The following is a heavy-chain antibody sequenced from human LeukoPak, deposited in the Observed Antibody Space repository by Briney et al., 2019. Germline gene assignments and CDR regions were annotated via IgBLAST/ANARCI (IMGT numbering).Heavy chain of an antibody. V-gene: IGHV3-23*01. CDR2: ISGSGGST. CDR3: ARGTVDTTFRN. D-gene: IGHD5-18*01. Sequence: GGSLRLSCAASGFTFSSYAMSWVRQAPGKGLEWVSAISGSGGSTYYADSVKGRFTISRDNSKNTLYLQMNSLRAEDTVVYYCARGTVDTTFRNWGQGTLVTVSS. CDR1: GFTFSSYA. J-gene: IGHJ4*02.